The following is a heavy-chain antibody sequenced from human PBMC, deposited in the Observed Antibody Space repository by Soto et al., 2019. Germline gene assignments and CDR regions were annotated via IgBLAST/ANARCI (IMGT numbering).Heavy chain of an antibody. Sequence: GGSLRLSCAGSGFTFSNYGMHWVRQAPGKGLAWVAVISSDGSNKYYVDSVKGRFTISRDNAKNTLYLQMNSLRAEDTAVYYCARDTGALTYYYDSSGGYYGMDVWGQGTTVTV. CDR3: ARDTGALTYYYDSSGGYYGMDV. CDR2: ISSDGSNK. CDR1: GFTFSNYG. J-gene: IGHJ6*02. D-gene: IGHD3-22*01. V-gene: IGHV3-30*03.